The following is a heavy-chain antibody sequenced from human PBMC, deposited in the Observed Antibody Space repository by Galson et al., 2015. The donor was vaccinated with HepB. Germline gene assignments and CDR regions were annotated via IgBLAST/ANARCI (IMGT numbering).Heavy chain of an antibody. V-gene: IGHV1-18*01. CDR1: GYIFTNYG. J-gene: IGHJ4*02. CDR2: ISAYNGNT. Sequence: SVKVSCKASGYIFTNYGLTWVRQAPGQGLEWMGWISAYNGNTDYAQNLQGRVTMTTDTSTRTAYMELRSLRFDDAAVYYWARDRYSTSPPDYWGQGTLFTVSS. D-gene: IGHD6-6*01. CDR3: ARDRYSTSPPDY.